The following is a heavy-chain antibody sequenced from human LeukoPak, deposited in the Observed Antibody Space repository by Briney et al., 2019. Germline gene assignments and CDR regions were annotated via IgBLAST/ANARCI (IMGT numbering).Heavy chain of an antibody. J-gene: IGHJ4*02. CDR3: ARDQYVYGDGYNLADY. D-gene: IGHD5-24*01. V-gene: IGHV3-48*04. CDR2: ISSSSSTI. Sequence: GGSLRLSCAASGFTFSSYSMNWVRQAPGKGLEWVSYISSSSSTIYYADSAKGRFTISRDNAKNSLYLQMNSLRAEDTAVYYCARDQYVYGDGYNLADYWGQGTLVTVSS. CDR1: GFTFSSYS.